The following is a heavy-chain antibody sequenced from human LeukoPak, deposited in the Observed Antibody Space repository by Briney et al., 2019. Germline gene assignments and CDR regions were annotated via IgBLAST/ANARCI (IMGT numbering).Heavy chain of an antibody. V-gene: IGHV3-30*18. CDR2: ISHDGSNK. CDR3: AKDSSGYYGGYFDY. CDR1: GFTFSRFG. D-gene: IGHD3-22*01. Sequence: GGSLRLSCAASGFTFSRFGIHWVRQAPGKGLEWVAVISHDGSNKYYADSVKGRFTISRDNSKNTLYVQMNSLTTEDTAVYYCAKDSSGYYGGYFDYWGQGTLVTVS. J-gene: IGHJ4*02.